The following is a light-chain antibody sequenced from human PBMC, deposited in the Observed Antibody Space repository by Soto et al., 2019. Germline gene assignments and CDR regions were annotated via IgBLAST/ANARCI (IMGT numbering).Light chain of an antibody. CDR3: QQYNNWHPWT. J-gene: IGKJ1*01. CDR2: GAS. Sequence: EIVMTQSPATLSVSPGERATLSCRASQSVSSNLAWYQQKPGQAPRLLIYGASTRATGIPARFSGSGSGTAFTLNISSLQSEDFAVYYCQQYNNWHPWTFGQGTKVEIK. CDR1: QSVSSN. V-gene: IGKV3-15*01.